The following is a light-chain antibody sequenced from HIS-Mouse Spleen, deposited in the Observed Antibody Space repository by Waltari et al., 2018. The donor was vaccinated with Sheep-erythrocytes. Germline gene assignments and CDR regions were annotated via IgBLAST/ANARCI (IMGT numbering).Light chain of an antibody. CDR2: DVS. CDR3: CSYAGSYNHV. CDR1: SSDVGGYNY. V-gene: IGLV2-11*01. Sequence: QSALTQPRSVSGSPGQSVTIPCTGTSSDVGGYNYVSWYQQHPGKAPKRMIYDVSMRPSGVPDRCAGSKSGNTASLTIAGLQAEDEADYYCCSYAGSYNHVFATGTKVTVL. J-gene: IGLJ1*01.